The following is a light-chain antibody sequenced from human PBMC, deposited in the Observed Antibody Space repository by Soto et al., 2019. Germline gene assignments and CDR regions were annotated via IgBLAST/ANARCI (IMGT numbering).Light chain of an antibody. J-gene: IGKJ1*01. Sequence: EIVLTQSPGTLSLSPGERATLSCRASQSVSSNYLAWYQQKPSQAPRLLIYDASSRATGIPDRFSGSGSGTDFTLTISRLEPEDFAVYYCQQYGTSPPWTFGQGTKVEIK. CDR3: QQYGTSPPWT. CDR2: DAS. CDR1: QSVSSNY. V-gene: IGKV3-20*01.